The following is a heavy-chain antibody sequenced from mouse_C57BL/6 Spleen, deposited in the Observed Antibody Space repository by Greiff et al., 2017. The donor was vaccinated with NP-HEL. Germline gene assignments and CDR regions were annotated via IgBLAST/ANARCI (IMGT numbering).Heavy chain of an antibody. J-gene: IGHJ3*01. CDR3: AYDYDGFAY. CDR2: IRLKSDNYAT. Sequence: DVKLVESGGGLVQPGGSMKLSCVASGFTFSNYWMNWVRQSPEKGLEWVAQIRLKSDNYATHYAVSVKGRFTISRDDSKSSVYLQMNNLRAEDTGIYYCAYDYDGFAYWGQGTLVTVSA. D-gene: IGHD2-4*01. CDR1: GFTFSNYW. V-gene: IGHV6-3*01.